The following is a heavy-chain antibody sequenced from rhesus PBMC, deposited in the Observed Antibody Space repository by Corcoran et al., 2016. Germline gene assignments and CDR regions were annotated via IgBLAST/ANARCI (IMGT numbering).Heavy chain of an antibody. Sequence: QVQLQESGPGLVKPSETLSLTCAVSGYSISSGYYWGWLRQPPGKGLEWLGSIYGSGGSHYLNPSPKRLVTLSVETSKNQFSLKLSSVTAADTAVYYCARVGSSWSEWDTVGTEWYFDLWGPGTPITISS. V-gene: IGHV4S14*01. J-gene: IGHJ2*01. CDR2: IYGSGGSH. CDR3: ARVGSSWSEWDTVGTEWYFDL. CDR1: GYSISSGYY. D-gene: IGHD5-42*01.